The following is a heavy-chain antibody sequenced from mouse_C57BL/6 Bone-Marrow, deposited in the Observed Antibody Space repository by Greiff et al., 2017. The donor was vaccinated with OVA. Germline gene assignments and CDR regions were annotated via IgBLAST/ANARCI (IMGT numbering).Heavy chain of an antibody. V-gene: IGHV5-6*01. CDR1: GFSFSSYG. CDR2: ISSGGSYT. D-gene: IGHD1-1*01. Sequence: EVHLVESGGDLVKPGGSLKLSCAASGFSFSSYGMSWVRQTPDKRLEWVATISSGGSYTYYPDSVKGRFTISRDNATNTLYLQMSSLKSEDTAMYYCARRSYYYGSRGYYARDYWGQGTSVTVSS. CDR3: ARRSYYYGSRGYYARDY. J-gene: IGHJ4*01.